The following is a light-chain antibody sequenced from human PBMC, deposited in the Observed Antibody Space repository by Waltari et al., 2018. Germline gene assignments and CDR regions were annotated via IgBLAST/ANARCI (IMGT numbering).Light chain of an antibody. CDR2: DVN. Sequence: QSALTQPPSVSGSPGQSVTISCTGTGDDIGGFEYVSWYQQDPGKAPKLLIYDVNKRPSGVPGRCSGSKSGNTASLTISRLQAEDESAYYCCSYAGTYSYVFGTGTEVTVL. V-gene: IGLV2-11*01. J-gene: IGLJ1*01. CDR1: GDDIGGFEY. CDR3: CSYAGTYSYV.